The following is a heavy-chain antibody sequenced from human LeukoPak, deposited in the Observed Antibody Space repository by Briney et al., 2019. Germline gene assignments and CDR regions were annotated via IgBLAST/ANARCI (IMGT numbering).Heavy chain of an antibody. CDR1: GYTFTGYG. D-gene: IGHD3-10*01. J-gene: IGHJ6*03. V-gene: IGHV1-18*01. CDR3: ARYGSGSYYSYYYYYMDV. CDR2: ISAYNGNT. Sequence: ASVKVSCKASGYTFTGYGISWVRQAPGQGLEWMGWISAYNGNTNYAQKLQGRVTMTTDTSTSTAYMELRSLRSDDTAVYYCARYGSGSYYSYYYYYMDVWGKGTTVTVSS.